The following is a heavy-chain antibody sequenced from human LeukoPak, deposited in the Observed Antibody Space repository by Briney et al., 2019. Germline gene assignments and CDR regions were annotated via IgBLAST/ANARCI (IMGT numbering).Heavy chain of an antibody. CDR2: ISGRSSTI. CDR1: AFIFSDYS. V-gene: IGHV3-48*01. D-gene: IGHD1-26*01. CDR3: ARDRLTSGSYFFDY. J-gene: IGHJ4*02. Sequence: GGSLRLSCAASAFIFSDYSMSWVRQAPGKGLEGISYISGRSSTIYYADSVRGRFTISRDNAKNSMYLQTNSLRAEDTAVYYCARDRLTSGSYFFDYWGQGTLVTVSS.